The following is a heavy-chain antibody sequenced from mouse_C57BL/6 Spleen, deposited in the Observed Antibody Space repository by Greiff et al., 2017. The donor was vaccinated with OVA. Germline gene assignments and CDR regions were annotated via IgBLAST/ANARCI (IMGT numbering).Heavy chain of an antibody. CDR1: GFTFSSYG. CDR2: ISSGGSYT. D-gene: IGHD2-5*01. CDR3: ARRSNYSYYFDY. V-gene: IGHV5-6*01. Sequence: EVQGVESGGDLVKPGGSLKLSCAASGFTFSSYGMSWVRQTPDKRLEWVATISSGGSYTYYPDSVKGRFTISRDNAKNTLYLQMSSLKSEDTAMYYCARRSNYSYYFDYWGQGTTLTVSS. J-gene: IGHJ2*01.